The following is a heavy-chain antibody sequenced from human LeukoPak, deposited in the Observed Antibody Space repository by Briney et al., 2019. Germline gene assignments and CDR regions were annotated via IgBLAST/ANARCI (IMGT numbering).Heavy chain of an antibody. CDR3: ARADDFWSGLANTLGY. J-gene: IGHJ4*02. CDR1: GYTFTGYY. Sequence: ASVRVSCKASGYTFTGYYMHWVRRAPGQGLEWMGWINPNSGGTNYAQKFQGRVTMTRDTSISTAYMELSRLRSDDTAVYYCARADDFWSGLANTLGYWGQGTLVTVSS. D-gene: IGHD3-3*01. CDR2: INPNSGGT. V-gene: IGHV1-2*02.